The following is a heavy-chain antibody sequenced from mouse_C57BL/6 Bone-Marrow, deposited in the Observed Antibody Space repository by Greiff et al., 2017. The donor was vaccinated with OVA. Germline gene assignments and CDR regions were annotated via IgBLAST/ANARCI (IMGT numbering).Heavy chain of an antibody. CDR3: AAYYN. V-gene: IGHV1-76*01. J-gene: IGHJ3*01. CDR1: GYTFTDYY. CDR2: IYPGSGNT. D-gene: IGHD2-12*01. Sequence: QVQLKESGAALVRPGASVKLSCKASGYTFTDYYINWVKQRPGQGLEWIARIYPGSGNTYYNEKFKGKATLTAEKSSSTAYMQLSSLTSEDSAVYFCAAYYNWGQGTLVTVSA.